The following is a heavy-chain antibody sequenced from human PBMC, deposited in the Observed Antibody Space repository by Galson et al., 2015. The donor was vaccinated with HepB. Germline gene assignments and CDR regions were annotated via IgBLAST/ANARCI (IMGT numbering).Heavy chain of an antibody. CDR2: ISYDGSNK. V-gene: IGHV3-30*18. Sequence: SLRLSCAASGFTFSSYGMHWVRQAPGKGLEWVAVISYDGSNKYYADSVKGRFTISRDNSKNTLYLQMNSLRAEDTAVYYCAKDQYQLLGLPDYWGQGTLVTVSS. D-gene: IGHD2-2*01. CDR1: GFTFSSYG. J-gene: IGHJ4*02. CDR3: AKDQYQLLGLPDY.